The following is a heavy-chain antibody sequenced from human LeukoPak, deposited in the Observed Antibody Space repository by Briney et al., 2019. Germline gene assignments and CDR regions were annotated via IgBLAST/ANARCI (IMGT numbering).Heavy chain of an antibody. D-gene: IGHD6-19*01. CDR3: ARDVYSSGWYWGDDAFDI. V-gene: IGHV1-18*01. Sequence: ASVKVSCKASGYTFTSYGISWVRQAPGQGLEWMGWISAYNGNTNYAQKLQGRVTMTTDTSTSTAYMELRSLRSDDTAVYYCARDVYSSGWYWGDDAFDIRGQGTMVTVSS. J-gene: IGHJ3*02. CDR1: GYTFTSYG. CDR2: ISAYNGNT.